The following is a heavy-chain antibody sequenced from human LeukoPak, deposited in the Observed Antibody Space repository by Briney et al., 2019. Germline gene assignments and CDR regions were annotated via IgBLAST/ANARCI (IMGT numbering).Heavy chain of an antibody. Sequence: GGSLRLSCAASGFTVSNNYMTWVRQAPGKGPEWVSVIYSGGSTYYADSVKGRFTISRDNSKNTVYLRMNSLRAEDTAVYYCARRLPTAWGADFWGQGTLVTVSS. D-gene: IGHD7-27*01. CDR2: IYSGGST. V-gene: IGHV3-53*01. J-gene: IGHJ4*02. CDR1: GFTVSNNY. CDR3: ARRLPTAWGADF.